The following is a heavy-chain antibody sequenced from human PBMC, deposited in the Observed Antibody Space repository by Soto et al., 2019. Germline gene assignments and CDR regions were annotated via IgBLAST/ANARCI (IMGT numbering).Heavy chain of an antibody. J-gene: IGHJ4*02. D-gene: IGHD3-3*01. CDR1: EYRFNSYW. Sequence: GESLKISCKGSEYRFNSYWIGWVRQMPGKGLEWIGMIYPGDSDTTYSPSFEGQVTMSVDKSISTAYLQWSSLKASDSATYYCARLPLPYDFWSGYSYFDYWGQGTLVTV. CDR3: ARLPLPYDFWSGYSYFDY. CDR2: IYPGDSDT. V-gene: IGHV5-51*01.